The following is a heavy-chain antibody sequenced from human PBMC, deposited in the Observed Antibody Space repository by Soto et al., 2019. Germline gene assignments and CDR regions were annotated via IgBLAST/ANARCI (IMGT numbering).Heavy chain of an antibody. Sequence: PGGSLRLSCAASGFPFSSYWMSWVRQAPGKGLEWVANIKQDGSEKYYVDSVKGRFTISRDNAKNSLYLQMNSLRAEDTAVYYCARRVAGHYYYYYGMDVWGQGTTVTVSS. D-gene: IGHD6-19*01. J-gene: IGHJ6*02. CDR1: GFPFSSYW. V-gene: IGHV3-7*04. CDR2: IKQDGSEK. CDR3: ARRVAGHYYYYYGMDV.